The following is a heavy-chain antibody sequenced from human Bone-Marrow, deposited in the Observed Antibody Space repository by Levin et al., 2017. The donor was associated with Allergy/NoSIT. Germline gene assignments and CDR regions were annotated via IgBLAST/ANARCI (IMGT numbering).Heavy chain of an antibody. CDR1: GFTFSNYG. D-gene: IGHD5-24*01. CDR2: ISYDGSGE. Sequence: SCAASGFTFSNYGIHWVRQAPGKGLEWVAVISYDGSGEYYADSVKARFAISRDNSQKRVFLQMNSLRGEDTAVYYCVKDFDGYNAGYEYYHDGLDVWGQGTTVIVSS. J-gene: IGHJ6*02. CDR3: VKDFDGYNAGYEYYHDGLDV. V-gene: IGHV3-30*18.